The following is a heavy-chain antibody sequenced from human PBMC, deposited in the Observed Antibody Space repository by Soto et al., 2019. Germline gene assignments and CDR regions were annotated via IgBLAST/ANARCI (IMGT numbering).Heavy chain of an antibody. V-gene: IGHV3-23*01. CDR1: WFTFISYA. CDR2: ISGSGGST. D-gene: IGHD2-15*01. CDR3: AKGGYCSGGSCHGDYYGMDV. Sequence: GEFLRLWSAASWFTFISYAMSCVRQTPGKGLEWVSAISGSGGSTYYADSVKGRFTISRDNSKNTLYLQMNSLRAEDTAVYYCAKGGYCSGGSCHGDYYGMDVWGQGTTVTVSS. J-gene: IGHJ6*02.